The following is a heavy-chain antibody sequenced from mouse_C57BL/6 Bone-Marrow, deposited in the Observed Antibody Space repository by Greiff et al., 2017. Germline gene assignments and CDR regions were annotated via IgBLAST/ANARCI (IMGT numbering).Heavy chain of an antibody. CDR3: AREEGYYGSRW. Sequence: QVQLQQSGAELARPGASVKLSCKASGYTFTSYGISWVKQRTGQGLEWIGEIYPRSGNTYYNEKFKGKATLTADKSSSTAYMELRSLTSEDSAVYFCAREEGYYGSRWWGQGTTLTVSS. CDR2: IYPRSGNT. D-gene: IGHD1-1*01. V-gene: IGHV1-81*01. CDR1: GYTFTSYG. J-gene: IGHJ2*01.